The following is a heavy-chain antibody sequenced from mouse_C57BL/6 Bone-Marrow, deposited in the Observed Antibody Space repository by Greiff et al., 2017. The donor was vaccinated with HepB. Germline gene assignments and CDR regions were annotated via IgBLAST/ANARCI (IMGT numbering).Heavy chain of an antibody. CDR1: GYSITSGYY. CDR2: ISYDGSN. V-gene: IGHV3-6*01. J-gene: IGHJ2*01. CDR3: ARESNYVDY. D-gene: IGHD5-1*01. Sequence: EVKLMESGPGLVKPSQSLSLTCSVTGYSITSGYYWNWIRQFPGNKLEWMGYISYDGSNNYNPSLKNRISITRDPSKNQFFLKLNSVTTEDTATYYCARESNYVDYWGQGTTLTVSS.